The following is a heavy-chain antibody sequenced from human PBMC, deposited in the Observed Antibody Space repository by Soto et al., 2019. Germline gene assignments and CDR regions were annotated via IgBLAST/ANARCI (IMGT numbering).Heavy chain of an antibody. V-gene: IGHV4-4*02. CDR1: GGSISSSNW. J-gene: IGHJ4*02. CDR3: ARVLMYYYDSSGYYIDY. D-gene: IGHD3-22*01. Sequence: SETLSLTCAVSGGSISSSNWWSWVRQPPGKGLEWIGEIYHSGSTNYNPSLKSRVTISVDKSKIQFSLKLSSVTAADTAVYYCARVLMYYYDSSGYYIDYWGQGTLVTVSS. CDR2: IYHSGST.